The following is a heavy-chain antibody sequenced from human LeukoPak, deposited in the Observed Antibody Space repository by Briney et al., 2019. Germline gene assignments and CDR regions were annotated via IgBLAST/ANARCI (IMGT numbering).Heavy chain of an antibody. Sequence: SETLSLTCTVSGGSISSYYWSWIRQPAGKGLEWIGRIYTSGSTNYNPSLKSRVTMSVDTSKNQFSLKLSSVTAADTAVYYCARSYCGGDCYSVFASDIWGQGTMVTVSS. V-gene: IGHV4-4*07. CDR3: ARSYCGGDCYSVFASDI. CDR2: IYTSGST. D-gene: IGHD2-21*02. CDR1: GGSISSYY. J-gene: IGHJ3*02.